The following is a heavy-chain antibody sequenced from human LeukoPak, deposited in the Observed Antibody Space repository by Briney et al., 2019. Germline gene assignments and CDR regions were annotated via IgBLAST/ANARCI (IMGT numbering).Heavy chain of an antibody. Sequence: GGSLRLSCAASGFTFSSYAMHWVRQAPGKGLEWVAVISYDGSNKYYADSVKGRFTISRDNSKNTLYLQMNSLRAEDTAVYYCARDLGITVIVVAKARHYYGMDVWGQGTTVTVSS. J-gene: IGHJ6*02. D-gene: IGHD3-22*01. CDR1: GFTFSSYA. CDR3: ARDLGITVIVVAKARHYYGMDV. V-gene: IGHV3-30-3*01. CDR2: ISYDGSNK.